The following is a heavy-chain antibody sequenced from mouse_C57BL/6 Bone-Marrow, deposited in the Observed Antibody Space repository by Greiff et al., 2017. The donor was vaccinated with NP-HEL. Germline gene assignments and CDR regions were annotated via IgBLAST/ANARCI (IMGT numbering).Heavy chain of an antibody. D-gene: IGHD2-4*01. CDR3: AREGGLRRRTYAMDY. Sequence: EVKLVESEGGLVQPGSSMKLSCTASGFTFSDYYMAWVRQVPEKGLEWVANINYDGSSTYYLDSLKSRFIISRDNAKNILYLQMSSLKSEYTATYYCAREGGLRRRTYAMDYWGQGTSVTVSS. V-gene: IGHV5-16*01. CDR1: GFTFSDYY. CDR2: INYDGSST. J-gene: IGHJ4*01.